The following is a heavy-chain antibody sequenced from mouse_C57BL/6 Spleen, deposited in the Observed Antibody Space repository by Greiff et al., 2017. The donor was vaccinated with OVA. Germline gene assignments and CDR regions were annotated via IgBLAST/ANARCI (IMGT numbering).Heavy chain of an antibody. D-gene: IGHD1-1*01. Sequence: QVQLKQSGPELVKPGASVKISCKASGYAFSSSWMNWVKQRPGKGLEWIGRIYPGDGDTNYNGKFKGKATLTADKSSSTAYMQLSSLTSEDSAVYFCARGNYYGTPYYFDYWGQGTTLTVSS. J-gene: IGHJ2*01. V-gene: IGHV1-82*01. CDR2: IYPGDGDT. CDR3: ARGNYYGTPYYFDY. CDR1: GYAFSSSW.